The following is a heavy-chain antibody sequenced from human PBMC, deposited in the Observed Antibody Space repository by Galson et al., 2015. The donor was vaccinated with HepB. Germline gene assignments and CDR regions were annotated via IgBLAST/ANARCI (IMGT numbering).Heavy chain of an antibody. J-gene: IGHJ4*02. CDR1: GYTFTTFW. V-gene: IGHV5-10-1*01. Sequence: QSGAEVKKPGESLRISCKGSGYTFTTFWISWVRQMPGKGPEWMGRIDPSDSYTDYSPSFQGHVTISADKSITTAYLQWSSLKASGTAMYYCASRQYYYGSGTYYNVSDYWGQGTLVTVSS. CDR2: IDPSDSYT. CDR3: ASRQYYYGSGTYYNVSDY. D-gene: IGHD3-10*01.